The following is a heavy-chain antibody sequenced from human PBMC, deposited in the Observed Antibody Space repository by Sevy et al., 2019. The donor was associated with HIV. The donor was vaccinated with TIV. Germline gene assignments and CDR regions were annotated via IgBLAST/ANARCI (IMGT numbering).Heavy chain of an antibody. CDR1: GFTFDDYA. Sequence: GGSLRLSCAASGFTFDDYAMHWVRQAPGKGLEWVSGISWNSGSICYADSVKGRFTISRDNAKNSLYLQMNSLRAEDTALYYCAKDIMGGYSSSWFNYWGQGTLVTVSS. D-gene: IGHD6-13*01. CDR3: AKDIMGGYSSSWFNY. V-gene: IGHV3-9*01. CDR2: ISWNSGSI. J-gene: IGHJ4*02.